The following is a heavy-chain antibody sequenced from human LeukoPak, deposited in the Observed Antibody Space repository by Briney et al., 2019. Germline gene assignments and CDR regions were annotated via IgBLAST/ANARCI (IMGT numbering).Heavy chain of an antibody. CDR2: ISYDGSNK. V-gene: IGHV3-30*18. Sequence: PGGALRLSCAAYGFTFRSYGMHRVRQAPGKGLEWVAVISYDGSNKYYADSVKGRFTISRDNSKNTLYLQMNSLRAEDTAVYYCAKQAQGSLNVGSYYFDYWGQGTLVTVSS. D-gene: IGHD1-26*01. CDR3: AKQAQGSLNVGSYYFDY. J-gene: IGHJ4*02. CDR1: GFTFRSYG.